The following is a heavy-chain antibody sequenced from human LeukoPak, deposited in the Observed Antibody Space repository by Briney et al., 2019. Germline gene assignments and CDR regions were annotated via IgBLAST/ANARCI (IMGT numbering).Heavy chain of an antibody. J-gene: IGHJ5*02. CDR3: AKDPRYSSLSGPDNWFDP. CDR1: GFTFSSYG. D-gene: IGHD6-19*01. V-gene: IGHV3-30*02. CDR2: IRYDGSNK. Sequence: PGGSLRLSCAASGFTFSSYGMHWVRQAPGKGLEWVAFIRYDGSNKYYADSVKGRFTISRDNSKNTLYLQMNSLRAEDTAVYYCAKDPRYSSLSGPDNWFDPWGQGTLVTVSS.